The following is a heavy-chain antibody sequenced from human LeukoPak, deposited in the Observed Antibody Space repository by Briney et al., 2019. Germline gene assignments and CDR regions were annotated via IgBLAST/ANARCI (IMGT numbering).Heavy chain of an antibody. Sequence: GASVDVSFKSSGYTFTGYYIHWVRQSPWQGLEWMGWINPNSGGTKYAPQSPGRVTMSRDTSIRTAYMEMRTLRSDDTAVYYCARHSRSREDYWGQGTLVTVSS. J-gene: IGHJ4*02. CDR3: ARHSRSREDY. CDR1: GYTFTGYY. V-gene: IGHV1-2*02. D-gene: IGHD6-13*01. CDR2: INPNSGGT.